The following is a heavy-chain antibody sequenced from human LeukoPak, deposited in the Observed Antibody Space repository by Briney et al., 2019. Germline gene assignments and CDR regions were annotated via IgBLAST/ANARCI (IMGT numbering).Heavy chain of an antibody. CDR2: ISYDGSNK. D-gene: IGHD1-1*01. CDR3: ARTGFPNWNDAPFDY. V-gene: IGHV3-30*04. CDR1: GFTFSSYA. Sequence: GRSLRLSCAASGFTFSSYAMHWVRQAPGKGLEWVAVISYDGSNKYYADSVKGRFTISRDNSKNTLYLQMNSLRAEDTAVYYCARTGFPNWNDAPFDYWGQGTLVTVSS. J-gene: IGHJ4*02.